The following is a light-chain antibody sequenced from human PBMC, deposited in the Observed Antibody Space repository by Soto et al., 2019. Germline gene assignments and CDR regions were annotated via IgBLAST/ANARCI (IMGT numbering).Light chain of an antibody. V-gene: IGKV3-11*01. J-gene: IGKJ2*01. CDR3: QQRSNWPPGSYT. CDR2: DAS. CDR1: QSVSSY. Sequence: EIVLTQSPATLSLSPGERATLSCRASQSVSSYLAWYQQKPGQAPRLLIYDASNRATGIPARFSGSGSGTDFTLTISSLEPEEFAVYYCQQRSNWPPGSYTFGQGTKLEIK.